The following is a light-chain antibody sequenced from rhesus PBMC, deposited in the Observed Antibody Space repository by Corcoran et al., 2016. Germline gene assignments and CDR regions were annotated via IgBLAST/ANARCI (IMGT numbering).Light chain of an antibody. J-gene: IGKJ1*01. CDR1: QTISSW. CDR2: RDS. Sequence: IQMTQSPSSLSASVGDTVTITCRANQTISSWLAWYQQKPGQSPKLLIYRDSPLQVGVPSRFHGNGTGTDFTLASSGLQPEDFATYYCLRYNSSPRTFGQGTKVEVK. V-gene: IGKV1-22*01. CDR3: LRYNSSPRT.